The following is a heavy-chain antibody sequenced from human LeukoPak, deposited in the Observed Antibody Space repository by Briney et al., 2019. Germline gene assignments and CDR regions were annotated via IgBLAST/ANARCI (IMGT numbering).Heavy chain of an antibody. Sequence: GASVKVSCKVSGYTLTELSMHWVRQAPGKGLEWMGGFDPEDGETIYAQKFQGRVTMTEDTSTGTAYMELSSLRSEDTAVYYCATVPPFMITFGGVIAGFFGYWGQGTLVTVSS. CDR2: FDPEDGET. J-gene: IGHJ4*02. V-gene: IGHV1-24*01. D-gene: IGHD3-16*02. CDR1: GYTLTELS. CDR3: ATVPPFMITFGGVIAGFFGY.